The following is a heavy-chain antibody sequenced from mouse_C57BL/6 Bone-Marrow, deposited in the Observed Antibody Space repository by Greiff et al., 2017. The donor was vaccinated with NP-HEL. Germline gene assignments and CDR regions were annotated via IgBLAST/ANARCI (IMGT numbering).Heavy chain of an antibody. J-gene: IGHJ1*03. Sequence: QVQLQQPGAELVRPGSSVKLSCKASGYTFTSYWMHWVKQRPIQGLEWIGNIDPSDSETHYSQKFKDKATLTVDKSSSTAYMQLSSLTSEDSAVYYCVVADWYFDVWGTGTTVTVSS. CDR2: IDPSDSET. V-gene: IGHV1-52*01. D-gene: IGHD1-1*01. CDR1: GYTFTSYW. CDR3: VVADWYFDV.